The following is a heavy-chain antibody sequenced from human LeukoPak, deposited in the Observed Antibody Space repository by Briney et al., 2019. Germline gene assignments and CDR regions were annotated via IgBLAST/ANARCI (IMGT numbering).Heavy chain of an antibody. V-gene: IGHV1-3*01. CDR3: ARGIQLWFPFES. D-gene: IGHD5-18*01. J-gene: IGHJ4*02. CDR1: GYTFTNYV. CDR2: INAGNGNT. Sequence: ASVKVSCKASGYTFTNYVMHWVRQAPGQRLEWMGWINAGNGNTRYSQKFQGRVTMTRDTSTSTVYMELSSLRSEDTAVYYCARGIQLWFPFESWGQGTLVTVSS.